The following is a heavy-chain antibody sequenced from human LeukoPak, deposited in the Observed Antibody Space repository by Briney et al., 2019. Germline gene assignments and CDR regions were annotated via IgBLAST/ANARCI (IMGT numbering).Heavy chain of an antibody. CDR2: INPNSGGT. V-gene: IGHV1-2*02. CDR1: GYTFTGYY. J-gene: IGHJ4*02. CDR3: ARVDSGYDVYYFDY. Sequence: ASVKVSCKASGYTFTGYYMHWVRQAPGQGLEWMGWINPNSGGTNHAQKFQGRVTMTRDTSISTAYMELSRLRSDDTAVYYCARVDSGYDVYYFDYWGQGTLVTVSS. D-gene: IGHD5-12*01.